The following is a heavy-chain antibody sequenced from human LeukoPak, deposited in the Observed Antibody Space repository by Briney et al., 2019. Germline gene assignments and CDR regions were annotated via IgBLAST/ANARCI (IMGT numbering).Heavy chain of an antibody. CDR1: GYTFTGYY. D-gene: IGHD3-10*01. CDR3: ARDRHGSGSYRKHYYYYYYMDV. CDR2: INPNSGGT. V-gene: IGHV1-2*02. J-gene: IGHJ6*03. Sequence: ASVKVSCKASGYTFTGYYRHWVRQAPGQGLEWMGGINPNSGGTNYAQKYRGRVTMTRDTSISTAYMELSRLRSDDTAVYYCARDRHGSGSYRKHYYYYYYMDVWGKGATVTVSS.